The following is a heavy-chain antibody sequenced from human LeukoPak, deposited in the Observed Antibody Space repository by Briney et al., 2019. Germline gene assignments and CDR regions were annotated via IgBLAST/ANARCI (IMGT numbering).Heavy chain of an antibody. CDR1: GFPFSSYE. D-gene: IGHD2-2*01. CDR2: ISSSCSTI. J-gene: IGHJ4*02. Sequence: GGSLRLSSAASGFPFSSYEMNWVRQAPGKGLEWVSYISSSCSTIYYADSVKGRFTISRDNAKNSLYLQMNSLRAEDRAVYYCARGGYARGGDFDYWAQGTLVSVSS. CDR3: ARGGYARGGDFDY. V-gene: IGHV3-48*03.